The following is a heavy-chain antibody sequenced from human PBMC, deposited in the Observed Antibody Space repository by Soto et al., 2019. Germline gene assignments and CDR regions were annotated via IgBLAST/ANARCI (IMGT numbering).Heavy chain of an antibody. V-gene: IGHV3-49*03. D-gene: IGHD1-1*01. Sequence: GWSLRLSCTASGFTFGDHAMSWFRQAPGKXLEWVGFIRSKAYGGTTEYAASVKGRFTISRDDSKSIAYLQMNSLKTEDTAVYCCTVRDNGNYYYYYGMDVWGQGTTVTVSS. J-gene: IGHJ6*02. CDR1: GFTFGDHA. CDR2: IRSKAYGGTT. CDR3: TVRDNGNYYYYYGMDV.